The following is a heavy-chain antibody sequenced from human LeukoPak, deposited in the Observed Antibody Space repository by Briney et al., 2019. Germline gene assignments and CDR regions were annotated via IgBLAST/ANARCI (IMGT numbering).Heavy chain of an antibody. CDR3: AKDRGYGGNSALDY. Sequence: GASLRLSCATSGFTFSSYGMSWVRQAPGKGLEWVSAISGSSGTAYYADSVKGRFTISRDNSKNTLYLQMNSQRAEDTAVYYCAKDRGYGGNSALDYWGQGTLVIVSS. J-gene: IGHJ4*02. CDR2: ISGSSGTA. D-gene: IGHD4-23*01. V-gene: IGHV3-23*01. CDR1: GFTFSSYG.